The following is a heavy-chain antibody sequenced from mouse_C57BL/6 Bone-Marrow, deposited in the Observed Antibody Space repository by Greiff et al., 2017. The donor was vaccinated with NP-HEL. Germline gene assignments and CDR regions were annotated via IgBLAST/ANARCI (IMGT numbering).Heavy chain of an antibody. CDR3: ANYRGY. J-gene: IGHJ2*01. CDR1: GYTFTDYY. CDR2: IYPGSGNT. Sequence: VQGVESGAELVRPGASVKLSCKASGYTFTDYYINWVKQRPGQGLEWIARIYPGSGNTYYNEKFKGKATLTAEKSSSTAYMQLSSLTSEDSAVYFCANYRGYWGQGTTLTVSS. V-gene: IGHV1-76*01. D-gene: IGHD5-5*01.